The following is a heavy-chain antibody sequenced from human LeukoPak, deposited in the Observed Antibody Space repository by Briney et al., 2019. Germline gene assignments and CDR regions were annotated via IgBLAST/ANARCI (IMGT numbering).Heavy chain of an antibody. CDR3: ARDLAYSRLDY. CDR1: GLTFSSSW. D-gene: IGHD5-18*01. V-gene: IGHV3-7*01. Sequence: GGSLRLSCAVSGLTFSSSWMDWVRQASGKGLEWVASINPDGNKKYSADSVKGRFTISRDNAENSLYLQMNSLRVEDTAFYYCARDLAYSRLDYWGQGMLVTVSS. CDR2: INPDGNKK. J-gene: IGHJ4*02.